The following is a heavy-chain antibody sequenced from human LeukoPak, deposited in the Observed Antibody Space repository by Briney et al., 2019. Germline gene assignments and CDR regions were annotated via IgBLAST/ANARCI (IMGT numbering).Heavy chain of an antibody. V-gene: IGHV5-51*01. D-gene: IGHD3-10*01. CDR1: GYTFSTYW. J-gene: IGHJ5*02. CDR2: IFPGTSEV. Sequence: GESLKISCKDSGYTFSTYWVGWVRQMPGKGLEYMGIIFPGTSEVRYGPAFQGQVTISADRSIGTAYLQWTSLKASDTAMYYCARHTGRPQAGWFDPWGQGTLVTVSS. CDR3: ARHTGRPQAGWFDP.